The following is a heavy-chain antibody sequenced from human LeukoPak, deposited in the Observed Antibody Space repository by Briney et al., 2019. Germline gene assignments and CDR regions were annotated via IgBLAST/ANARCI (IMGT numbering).Heavy chain of an antibody. Sequence: GGSLRLSCAASGFTFSNFGMSWVRRAPGKGLEWVSAIFGNGFTTYYADSVKGRFIISRDNSQNRLFLQVNSLRVEDTAVYYCAKGLGEFASAPDSWGQGTLVTVSS. CDR1: GFTFSNFG. CDR3: AKGLGEFASAPDS. V-gene: IGHV3-23*01. CDR2: IFGNGFTT. J-gene: IGHJ5*01.